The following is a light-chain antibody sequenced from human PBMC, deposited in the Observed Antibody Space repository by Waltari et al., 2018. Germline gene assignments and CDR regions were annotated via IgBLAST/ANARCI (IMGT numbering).Light chain of an antibody. CDR3: MQALQTPLT. V-gene: IGKV2-28*01. CDR1: QSLLHSNGYNS. J-gene: IGKJ4*01. Sequence: DIVITQSPLSLPVTPGEPASIACRSSQSLLHSNGYNSLDWDLQKPGQSPQLLIYLGSNRASGVPDRFSGSGSGTDFTLKISRVEAEDVGVYYCMQALQTPLTFGGGTKVEIK. CDR2: LGS.